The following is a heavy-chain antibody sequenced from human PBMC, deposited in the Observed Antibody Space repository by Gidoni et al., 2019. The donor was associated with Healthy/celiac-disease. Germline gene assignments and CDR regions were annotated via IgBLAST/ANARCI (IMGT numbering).Heavy chain of an antibody. V-gene: IGHV3-15*01. CDR3: TARTTVTRGYYYYGMDV. CDR2: IKSKTDGGTT. J-gene: IGHJ6*02. Sequence: APGKGLEWVGRIKSKTDGGTTDYAAPVKGRFTISRDDSKNTLYLQMNSLKTEDTAVYYCTARTTVTRGYYYYGMDVWGQGTTVTVSS. D-gene: IGHD4-17*01.